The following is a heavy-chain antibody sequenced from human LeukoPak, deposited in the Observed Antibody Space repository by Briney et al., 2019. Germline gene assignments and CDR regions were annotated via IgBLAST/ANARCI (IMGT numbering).Heavy chain of an antibody. CDR3: ARGLHWFDP. Sequence: PGGSLRLSCAASGFTFSRFWMHWVRQAPGKGLVWVSRINSDASSISYADSVKGRFTIARDNAKNTLYLHMNSLRAEDTAVYYCARGLHWFDPWGQGTLVTVSS. V-gene: IGHV3-74*01. CDR2: INSDASSI. CDR1: GFTFSRFW. J-gene: IGHJ5*02.